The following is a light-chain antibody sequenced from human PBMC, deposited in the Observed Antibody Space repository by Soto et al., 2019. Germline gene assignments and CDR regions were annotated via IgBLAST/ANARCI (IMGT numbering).Light chain of an antibody. CDR3: QQYNSYLYT. CDR1: QSISSW. Sequence: DIQMAHSLSARSASVAVRVTITCGASQSISSWLAWYQQKPVKDPKLLIYDASSLESGVPSRFSGSGSGTEFTLTISSLQPDDFATYYCQQYNSYLYTFGQGTKVDI. CDR2: DAS. V-gene: IGKV1-5*01. J-gene: IGKJ2*01.